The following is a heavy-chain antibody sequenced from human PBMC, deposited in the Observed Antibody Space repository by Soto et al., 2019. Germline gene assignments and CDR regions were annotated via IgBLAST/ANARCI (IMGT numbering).Heavy chain of an antibody. CDR3: ARDKGIVVVPAAMPNNWFDP. CDR2: IIPIFGTA. CDR1: GGTFSSYA. J-gene: IGHJ5*02. Sequence: SVKVSCKASGGTFSSYAISWVRQAPGQGLEWMGGIIPIFGTANYAQKFQGRVTITADESTSTAYMELSSLRSEDTAVYYCARDKGIVVVPAAMPNNWFDPWGQGTLVTVSS. D-gene: IGHD2-2*01. V-gene: IGHV1-69*13.